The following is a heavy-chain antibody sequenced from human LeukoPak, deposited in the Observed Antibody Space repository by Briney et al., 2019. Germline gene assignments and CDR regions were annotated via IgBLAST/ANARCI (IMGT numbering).Heavy chain of an antibody. J-gene: IGHJ4*02. CDR1: GFTFSSYA. Sequence: GGXXRLSCAASGFTFSSYAMHWVRQAPGKGLEYVSAISSNGGSTYYANSVKGRFTIYRDNYKNRMYLQMGSLRAEDMAVYYCARAPNNIVLMVYLDYWGQGTLVTVSS. V-gene: IGHV3-64*01. D-gene: IGHD2-8*01. CDR2: ISSNGGST. CDR3: ARAPNNIVLMVYLDY.